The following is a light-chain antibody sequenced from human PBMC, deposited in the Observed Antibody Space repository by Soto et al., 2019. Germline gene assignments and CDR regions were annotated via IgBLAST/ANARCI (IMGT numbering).Light chain of an antibody. V-gene: IGLV2-14*01. Sequence: QSALTQPASVSGSPGQSITISCTGTSSDVGDSNYVSWYQQYPGKAPKVMIYEVSNRPSGVSNRFSGSKSGNTASLTISGLQAEDEADYYCSSYTSSSALVFGPGTKVTVL. CDR3: SSYTSSSALV. CDR1: SSDVGDSNY. J-gene: IGLJ1*01. CDR2: EVS.